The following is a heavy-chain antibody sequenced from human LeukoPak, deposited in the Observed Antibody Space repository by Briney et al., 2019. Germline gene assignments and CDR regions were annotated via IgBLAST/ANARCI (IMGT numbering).Heavy chain of an antibody. CDR3: ARGNARSWYFLY. D-gene: IGHD6-13*01. Sequence: ASVKVSCKASGYTSSDYYMHWVRQAPGQGPEWMGRVNPSSGIANYAQRFQGRVTMTRDTSISTAYMELSGLTSDDTALYYCARGNARSWYFLYWGQGTLVTVSS. CDR2: VNPSSGIA. J-gene: IGHJ4*02. V-gene: IGHV1-2*06. CDR1: GYTSSDYY.